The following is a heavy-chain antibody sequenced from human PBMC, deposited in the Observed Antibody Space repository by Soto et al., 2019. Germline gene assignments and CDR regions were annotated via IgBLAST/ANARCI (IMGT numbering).Heavy chain of an antibody. D-gene: IGHD6-19*01. Sequence: SLRLSCAASGFTFSSYSMNWVRQAPGKGLEWVSYISSSSSTIYYADSVKGRFTISRDNAKNSLYLQMNSLRAEDTAVYYCAKAYSSGWYSDFDYWGQGTLVTVSS. CDR2: ISSSSSTI. CDR3: AKAYSSGWYSDFDY. CDR1: GFTFSSYS. J-gene: IGHJ4*02. V-gene: IGHV3-48*01.